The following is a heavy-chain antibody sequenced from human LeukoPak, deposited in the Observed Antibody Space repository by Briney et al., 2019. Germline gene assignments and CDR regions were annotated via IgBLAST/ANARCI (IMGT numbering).Heavy chain of an antibody. V-gene: IGHV3-21*04. CDR2: ISSSSSYI. J-gene: IGHJ4*02. Sequence: GGSLRLSCAASGFTFSSYSMNWVRQAPGKGLEWVSSISSSSSYIYYADSVKGRFTISRDNAKNSLYLQMNSLRAEDTAVYYCARDRVASSGWSGGSIDYWGQGTLVTVSS. CDR1: GFTFSSYS. CDR3: ARDRVASSGWSGGSIDY. D-gene: IGHD6-19*01.